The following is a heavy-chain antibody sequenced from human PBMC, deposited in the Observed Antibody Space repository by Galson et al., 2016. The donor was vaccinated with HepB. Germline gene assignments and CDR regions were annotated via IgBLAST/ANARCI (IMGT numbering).Heavy chain of an antibody. CDR2: LSGSGAHT. CDR3: ARDLIAAPGRTFFYYYSYMDV. CDR1: GFTFSRYA. D-gene: IGHD6-13*01. J-gene: IGHJ6*03. Sequence: PLRLSCAASGFTFSRYAMTWVRQAPGKGLEWVSGLSGSGAHTYYADSVKGRFTISRDNSKNTLYLQMDSLRAEDTAAYYCARDLIAAPGRTFFYYYSYMDVWGKGTTVTVSS. V-gene: IGHV3-23*01.